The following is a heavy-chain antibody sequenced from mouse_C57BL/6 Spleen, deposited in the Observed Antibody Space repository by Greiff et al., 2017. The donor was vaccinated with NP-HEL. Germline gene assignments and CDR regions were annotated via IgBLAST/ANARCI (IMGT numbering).Heavy chain of an antibody. CDR1: GYTFTDYE. Sequence: QVQLQQPGAELVRPGASVTLSCKASGYTFTDYEMHWVKQTPVHGLEWIGAIDPETGGTAYNQKFKGKAILTADKSSSTAYMALRSLTSEDSAVYYCKGDYYGSSKDDWGKGTTLTVSS. V-gene: IGHV1-15*01. CDR3: KGDYYGSSKDD. J-gene: IGHJ2*01. D-gene: IGHD1-1*01. CDR2: IDPETGGT.